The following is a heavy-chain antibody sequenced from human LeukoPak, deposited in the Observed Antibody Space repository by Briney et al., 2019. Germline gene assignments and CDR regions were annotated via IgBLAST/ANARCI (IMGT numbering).Heavy chain of an antibody. J-gene: IGHJ4*02. CDR1: GGSINNYY. V-gene: IGHV4-59*08. CDR3: ARLRADSSGYYFDY. Sequence: SETLSLTCTVSGGSINNYYWSWIRQPPGKGLEWIGYVFDSGSTNYNPSLKSRVTILVDTSKNQFSLKLSSVTAADTAVYYCARLRADSSGYYFDYWGQGTLVTVSS. D-gene: IGHD3-22*01. CDR2: VFDSGST.